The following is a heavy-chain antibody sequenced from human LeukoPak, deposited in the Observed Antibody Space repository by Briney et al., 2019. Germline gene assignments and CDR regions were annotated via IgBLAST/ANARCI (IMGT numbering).Heavy chain of an antibody. CDR1: GGTFSSYA. CDR2: IIPILGIA. J-gene: IGHJ4*02. CDR3: ARVGRITGTCDYFDY. D-gene: IGHD1-7*01. V-gene: IGHV1-69*04. Sequence: ASVKVSCKASGGTFSSYAISWVRQAPGQGLEWMGRIIPILGIANYAQKFQGRVTMTRDTSTSTVYMELSSLRSEDTAVYYCARVGRITGTCDYFDYWGQGTLVTVSS.